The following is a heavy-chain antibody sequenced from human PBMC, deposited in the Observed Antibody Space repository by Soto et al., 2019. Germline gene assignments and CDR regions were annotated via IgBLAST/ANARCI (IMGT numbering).Heavy chain of an antibody. D-gene: IGHD3-9*01. Sequence: QVQLVESGGGVVQPGRSLRLSCAASGFTFSSYGMHWVRQAPGKGLEWVAVISYDGSNKYYADSVKGRFTISRDNSKNTLYLQMNSLRAEDTDVYYCAKEGYDILTGYYSGYYYYYYMDVWGKGTTVTVSS. V-gene: IGHV3-30*18. CDR1: GFTFSSYG. J-gene: IGHJ6*03. CDR3: AKEGYDILTGYYSGYYYYYYMDV. CDR2: ISYDGSNK.